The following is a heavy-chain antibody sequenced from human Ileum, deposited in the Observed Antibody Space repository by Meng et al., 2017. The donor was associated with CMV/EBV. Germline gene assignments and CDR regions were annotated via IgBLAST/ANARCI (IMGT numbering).Heavy chain of an antibody. V-gene: IGHV3-48*03. CDR3: ATEGGCTSTSCYTGKDY. Sequence: GESLKISCAASGFTFSSYEMNWVRQAPGKGLEWVSFISSGGSVIYYADSVKGRFTISRDNAKNSLYLQMNSLRAEDTAVYYCATEGGCTSTSCYTGKDYWGLGTLVTVSS. D-gene: IGHD2-2*02. CDR1: GFTFSSYE. J-gene: IGHJ4*02. CDR2: ISSGGSVI.